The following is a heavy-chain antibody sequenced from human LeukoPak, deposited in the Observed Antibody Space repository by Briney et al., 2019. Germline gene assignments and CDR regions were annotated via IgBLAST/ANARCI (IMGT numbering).Heavy chain of an antibody. J-gene: IGHJ5*02. CDR1: GFTFSSYS. D-gene: IGHD4-23*01. Sequence: PGGPLRLSCAASGFTFSSYSMNWVRQAPGKGLEWVSSISSSSSYIYYADSVKGRFTISRDNAKNSLYLQMNSLRAEDTAVYYCARGRVRWDYQGAWGQGTLVTVSS. V-gene: IGHV3-21*01. CDR2: ISSSSSYI. CDR3: ARGRVRWDYQGA.